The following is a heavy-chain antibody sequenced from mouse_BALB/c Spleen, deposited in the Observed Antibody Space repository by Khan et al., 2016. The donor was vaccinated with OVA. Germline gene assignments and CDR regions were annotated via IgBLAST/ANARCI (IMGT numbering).Heavy chain of an antibody. D-gene: IGHD2-4*01. Sequence: QIQLVQSGPEVVRPGVSVKISCKGSGYTFTDYAMHWVKQSHAKSLEWIGVISTYNGNIHYHQKVKGKATMTVDKSSSTAYMELARLTFKNSAMYYCARSMITTYNYAMNYWGQGTSVTVSS. J-gene: IGHJ4*01. CDR3: ARSMITTYNYAMNY. V-gene: IGHV1S137*01. CDR2: ISTYNGNI. CDR1: GYTFTDYA.